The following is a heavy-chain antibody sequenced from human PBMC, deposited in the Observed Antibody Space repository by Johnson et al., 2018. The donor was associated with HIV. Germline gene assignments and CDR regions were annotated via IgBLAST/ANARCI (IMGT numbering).Heavy chain of an antibody. CDR3: ARGFDAFDI. J-gene: IGHJ3*02. CDR2: ISWNSGSI. CDR1: GFTFDDYG. Sequence: VQLVESGGGVVRPGGSLILSCATSGFTFDDYGMSWVRQAPGKGLEWVSGISWNSGSIDYVDSVKGRFTISRDNAKNSLYLQMNSLRAEDTAVYYCARGFDAFDIWGQGTMVTVSS. V-gene: IGHV3-20*04.